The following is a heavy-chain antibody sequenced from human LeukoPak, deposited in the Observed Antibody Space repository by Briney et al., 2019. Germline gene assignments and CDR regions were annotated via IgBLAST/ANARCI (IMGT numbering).Heavy chain of an antibody. Sequence: SETLSLTCTVSGGSISSYYWSRIRQPPGKGLEWIGYIYYSGSTNYNPSLKSRVTISVDTSKNQFSLKLSSVTAADTAVYYCARHKWSLSLDVWGQGTTVTVSS. CDR1: GGSISSYY. D-gene: IGHD2-15*01. J-gene: IGHJ6*02. CDR3: ARHKWSLSLDV. V-gene: IGHV4-59*08. CDR2: IYYSGST.